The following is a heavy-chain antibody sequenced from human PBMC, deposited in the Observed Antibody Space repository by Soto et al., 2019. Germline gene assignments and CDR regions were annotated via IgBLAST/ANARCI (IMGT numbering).Heavy chain of an antibody. CDR1: GFTVNSNY. V-gene: IGHV3-53*01. CDR3: ARAVSARRFDY. Sequence: XVSLRLSCAASGFTVNSNYMGWVRQAPGKGLEWVSLIYTVGSTYYADSVKGRFTISRDNSKNTLHLQMNSLRAEDTAVYYCARAVSARRFDYWGQGTLVTVSS. D-gene: IGHD2-2*01. CDR2: IYTVGST. J-gene: IGHJ4*02.